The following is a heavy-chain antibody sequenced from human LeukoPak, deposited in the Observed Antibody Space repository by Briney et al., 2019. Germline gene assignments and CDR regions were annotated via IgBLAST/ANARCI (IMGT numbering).Heavy chain of an antibody. CDR2: IKQDGSET. CDR3: ARRQWLVF. V-gene: IGHV3-7*01. Sequence: PGGSLRLSCAASGFTFTDYWMSWVRQAPGMRPEWVANIKQDGSETYYVDSVKGRFTISRDNAKNSISLQMNNLRVEDTAVYYCARRQWLVFRGQGTLVTVSS. CDR1: GFTFTDYW. D-gene: IGHD6-19*01. J-gene: IGHJ4*02.